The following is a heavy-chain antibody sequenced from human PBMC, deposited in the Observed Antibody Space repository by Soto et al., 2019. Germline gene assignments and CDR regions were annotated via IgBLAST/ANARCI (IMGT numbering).Heavy chain of an antibody. Sequence: QVQLVESGGGVVQPGRSLRLSCAASGFTFSSYGMHWVRQAPGKGLEWVAFISFDETNKYYADSVKGRFTISRDSSKRTLYLQMNSLRDEDTAVYYCAKDQHVYYYYGMDVWGQGTTVTVSS. CDR3: AKDQHVYYYYGMDV. D-gene: IGHD2-21*01. V-gene: IGHV3-30*18. CDR2: ISFDETNK. CDR1: GFTFSSYG. J-gene: IGHJ6*02.